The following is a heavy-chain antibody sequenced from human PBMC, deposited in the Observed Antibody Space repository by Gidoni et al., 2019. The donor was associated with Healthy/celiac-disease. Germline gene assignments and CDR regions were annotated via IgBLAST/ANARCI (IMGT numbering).Heavy chain of an antibody. V-gene: IGHV3-23*01. Sequence: VQLLASGGGLVEPGGSLRLSFPASGVTFSSYAMRWVRQAPGKGLEWGSAISGSGGSTYYADSVKGRFTISRDNSKNTLYLQMNSLRAEDTAVYYCAKDLQYAFDYWGQGTLVTVSS. D-gene: IGHD2-2*01. J-gene: IGHJ4*02. CDR1: GVTFSSYA. CDR3: AKDLQYAFDY. CDR2: ISGSGGST.